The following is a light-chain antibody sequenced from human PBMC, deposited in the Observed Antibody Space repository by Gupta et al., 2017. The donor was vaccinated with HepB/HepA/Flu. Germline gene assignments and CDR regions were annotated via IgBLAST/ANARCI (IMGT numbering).Light chain of an antibody. CDR1: QILLDSDDGNIY. Sequence: TPGESGCIYCRSSQILLDSDDGNIYLDWYLQKPGQSPQRLIYVLSNRAAGVRDGFSGSGSGTDFTLNISSVEAEDVGIYYCRQRRDFASGTFGQGTKLEIK. V-gene: IGKV2-40*01. CDR2: VLS. J-gene: IGKJ2*02. CDR3: RQRRDFASGT.